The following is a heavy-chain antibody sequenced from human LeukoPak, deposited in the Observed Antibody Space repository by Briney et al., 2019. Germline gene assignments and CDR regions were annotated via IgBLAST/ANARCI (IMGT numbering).Heavy chain of an antibody. D-gene: IGHD5-18*01. Sequence: SVKVSRKASGGTFSSYAISWVRQAPGQGLEWMGGIIPIFGTANYAQKFQGRVTITADKSTSTAYMELNSLRSEDTAVYYCATGRHGYSYGNDYWGQETLVTVSS. CDR3: ATGRHGYSYGNDY. CDR1: GGTFSSYA. J-gene: IGHJ4*02. CDR2: IIPIFGTA. V-gene: IGHV1-69*06.